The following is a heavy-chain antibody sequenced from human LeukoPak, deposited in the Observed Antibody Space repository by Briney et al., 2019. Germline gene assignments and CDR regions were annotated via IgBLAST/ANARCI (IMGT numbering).Heavy chain of an antibody. CDR2: ISSSSSYI. CDR1: GFTFSSYS. V-gene: IGHV3-21*01. D-gene: IGHD6-19*01. CDR3: ARDLMAAVAGIDY. Sequence: GGSLRLSCAASGFTFSSYSMNWVRQAPGKGLEWVSSISSSSSYIYYADSVKGRFTISRDNAKNSLYLQMNSLRAEDTAVYYCARDLMAAVAGIDYWGQGTLVTVSS. J-gene: IGHJ4*02.